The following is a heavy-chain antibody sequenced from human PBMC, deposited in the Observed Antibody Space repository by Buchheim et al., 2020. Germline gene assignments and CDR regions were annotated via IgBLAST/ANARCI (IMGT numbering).Heavy chain of an antibody. CDR2: INHCGST. CDR3: ATLPPPYYYYGMDV. Sequence: QVQLQQWGAGLLKPSETLSLTCAVYGGSFSGYYWSWIRQPPGKGLEWIGEINHCGSTNYNPSLKSRVTISVDTSKNQFSIKLSSVTAADTTVYYCATLPPPYYYYGMDVWGQETT. CDR1: GGSFSGYY. V-gene: IGHV4-34*01. J-gene: IGHJ6*02.